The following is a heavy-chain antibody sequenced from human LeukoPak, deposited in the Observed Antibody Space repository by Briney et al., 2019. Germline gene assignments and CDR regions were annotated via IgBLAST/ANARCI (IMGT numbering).Heavy chain of an antibody. CDR1: GVSISSFY. V-gene: IGHV4-59*01. CDR3: ARDVRYSTNFYCMDV. D-gene: IGHD4-11*01. CDR2: VHYSGST. Sequence: SETLSLTCSVSGVSISSFYWSCIPQTPAGALERLGYVHYSGSTSYNPSLKSRVTISLDTSKNQFSLKLSSVTAADTAVYYCARDVRYSTNFYCMDVWGKGTAVTVSS. J-gene: IGHJ6*03.